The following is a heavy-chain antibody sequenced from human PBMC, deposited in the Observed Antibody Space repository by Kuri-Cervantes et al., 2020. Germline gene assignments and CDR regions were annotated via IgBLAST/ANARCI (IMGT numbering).Heavy chain of an antibody. V-gene: IGHV3-20*04. CDR3: ARDPTVTTWWDAFDI. D-gene: IGHD4-17*01. CDR2: INWNGGST. J-gene: IGHJ3*02. CDR1: GFTFDDYG. Sequence: GGSLRLSCAASGFTFDDYGMSWVRQAPGKGLEWVSGINWNGGSTGYADSVKGRFTISRDNSKNTLYLQMNSLRAEDTAVYYCARDPTVTTWWDAFDIWGQGTMVTVSS.